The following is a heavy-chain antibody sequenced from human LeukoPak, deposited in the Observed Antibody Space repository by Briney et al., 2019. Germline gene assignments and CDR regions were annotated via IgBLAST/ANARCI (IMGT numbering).Heavy chain of an antibody. Sequence: KYSETLSLICTVSGGSISNYYWSWIRQPPGKGLEWIGYIYYSRSTNHNPSLKSRVTISVDTSKNQLSLNLSSVTAADTAVYYCAAYYYDSSGYDYWGQGALVTVSS. D-gene: IGHD3-22*01. CDR2: IYYSRST. CDR3: AAYYYDSSGYDY. V-gene: IGHV4-59*08. J-gene: IGHJ4*02. CDR1: GGSISNYY.